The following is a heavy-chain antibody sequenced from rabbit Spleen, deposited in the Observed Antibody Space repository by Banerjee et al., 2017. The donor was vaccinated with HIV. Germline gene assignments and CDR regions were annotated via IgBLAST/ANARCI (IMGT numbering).Heavy chain of an antibody. CDR1: GFSFSSRDY. V-gene: IGHV1S45*01. CDR2: IYAGSSGST. CDR3: ARGAWSNDCMNL. J-gene: IGHJ4*01. D-gene: IGHD2-1*01. Sequence: QAQLEESGGDLVPPEGSLPLTCTASGFSFSSRDYLCWVRQAPGKGLEWIACIYAGSSGSTYYASWAKGRFTISKTSSTTVTLQMTSLTAADTAAYFCARGAWSNDCMNLWGPGTLVTVS.